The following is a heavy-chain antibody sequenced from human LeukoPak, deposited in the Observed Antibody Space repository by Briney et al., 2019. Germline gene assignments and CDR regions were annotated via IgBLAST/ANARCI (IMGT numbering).Heavy chain of an antibody. V-gene: IGHV3-7*01. CDR2: IKQDGTEK. Sequence: GGSLRLSCAASGFTFSLYWMSWVRQAPGKGLHWVANIKQDGTEKYYVDSVKGRFTISRDNAKNSLYLQMNSLRAEDTAVYYCAELGITMIGGVWGKGTTVTISS. D-gene: IGHD3-10*02. CDR3: AELGITMIGGV. CDR1: GFTFSLYW. J-gene: IGHJ6*04.